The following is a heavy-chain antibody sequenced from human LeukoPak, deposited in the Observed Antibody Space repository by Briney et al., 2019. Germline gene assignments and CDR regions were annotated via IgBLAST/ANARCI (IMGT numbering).Heavy chain of an antibody. CDR2: ISYDGSNE. V-gene: IGHV3-30*18. CDR1: GFTFSTYG. Sequence: GGSLRLSCAASGFTFSTYGMHWVRQAPGKGLEWVAVISYDGSNEYYADSVEGRFTISRDNSKNTLYLQMSSLRAEDTAVYYCAKGSHDSSGYSRFDPWGQGTLVTVSS. CDR3: AKGSHDSSGYSRFDP. J-gene: IGHJ5*02. D-gene: IGHD3-22*01.